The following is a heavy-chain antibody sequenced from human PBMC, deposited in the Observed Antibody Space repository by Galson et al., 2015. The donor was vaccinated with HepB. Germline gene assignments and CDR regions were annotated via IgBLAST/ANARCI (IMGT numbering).Heavy chain of an antibody. CDR1: GYTLTELS. V-gene: IGHV1-24*01. CDR3: ARGPRSHYYDSSGYLRY. CDR2: FDPEDGET. D-gene: IGHD3-22*01. J-gene: IGHJ4*02. Sequence: SVKVSCKVSGYTLTELSMHWVRQAPGKGLEWMGGFDPEDGETIYAQKFQGRVTMTEDTSTDTAYMELSSLRSEDTAVYYCARGPRSHYYDSSGYLRYWGQGTLVTVSS.